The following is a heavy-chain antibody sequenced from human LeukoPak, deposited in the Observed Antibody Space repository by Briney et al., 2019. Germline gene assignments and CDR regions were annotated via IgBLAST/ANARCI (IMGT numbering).Heavy chain of an antibody. Sequence: GRPLRLSCAASGFTFSSYSITWVRQAPGQGLEWVSFISSSSSYIYYADSVKGRFTIFRDNAKNSLYLQMNSLRAEDTAVYYCARGVGFTLLEDAFDIWGQGTMVTVSS. J-gene: IGHJ3*02. V-gene: IGHV3-21*01. CDR3: ARGVGFTLLEDAFDI. CDR1: GFTFSSYS. CDR2: ISSSSSYI. D-gene: IGHD1-26*01.